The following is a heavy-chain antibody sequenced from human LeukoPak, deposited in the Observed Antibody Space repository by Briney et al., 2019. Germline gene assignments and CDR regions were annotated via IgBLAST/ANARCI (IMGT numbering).Heavy chain of an antibody. CDR1: GGSFRGYY. D-gene: IGHD3-10*01. CDR3: ARGLITMVRGVTKKGDYFDY. CDR2: INHSGST. V-gene: IGHV4-34*01. Sequence: SETLSLTCAVYGGSFRGYYWSWIRQPPGKGLEWIGEINHSGSTNYNPSLKSRVTISVDTSKNQFSLKLSSVTAADTAVYYCARGLITMVRGVTKKGDYFDYWGQGTLVTVSS. J-gene: IGHJ4*02.